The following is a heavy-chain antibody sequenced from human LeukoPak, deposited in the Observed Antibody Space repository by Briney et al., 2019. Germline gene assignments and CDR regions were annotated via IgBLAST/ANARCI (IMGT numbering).Heavy chain of an antibody. CDR1: GFTFGSYS. CDR3: AKIIGSGSYYNLGAFNI. D-gene: IGHD3-10*01. J-gene: IGHJ3*02. Sequence: GGSLRLSCAASGFTFGSYSMTWVRQAPGKGLEWVSAISGSGGSTYCADSVKGRFTISRDNSKNTLYLQMNSLRAEDTAVYYCAKIIGSGSYYNLGAFNIWGQGTMVTVSS. CDR2: ISGSGGST. V-gene: IGHV3-23*01.